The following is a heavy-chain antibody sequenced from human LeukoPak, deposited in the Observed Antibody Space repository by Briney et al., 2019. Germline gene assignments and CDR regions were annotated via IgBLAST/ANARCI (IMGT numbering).Heavy chain of an antibody. D-gene: IGHD5-12*01. CDR3: ASAGWLRFKYFDY. CDR1: GGSISSYY. J-gene: IGHJ4*02. CDR2: IYHSGTT. Sequence: RSETLSLTCTVSGGSISSYYWSWIRHSPGKGLEWIGYIYHSGTTNYNPSLKSRLSLSIDTSNNQFSLKLSSVTAADTAVYYCASAGWLRFKYFDYWGQGTLVTVSS. V-gene: IGHV4-59*12.